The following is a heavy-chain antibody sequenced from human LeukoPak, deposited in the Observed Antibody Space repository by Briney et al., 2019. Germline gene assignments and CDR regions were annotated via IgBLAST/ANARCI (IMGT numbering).Heavy chain of an antibody. D-gene: IGHD3-16*01. CDR3: ANEEPLYDYVWGSYLDY. Sequence: GGSLRLSCAASGLTFSSYAMSWVRQAPGKGLEWVSAISGSGGSTYYADSVKGGFTISRDNSKNTLYLQMNSLRAEDTAVYYCANEEPLYDYVWGSYLDYWGQGTLVTVSS. J-gene: IGHJ4*02. V-gene: IGHV3-23*01. CDR2: ISGSGGST. CDR1: GLTFSSYA.